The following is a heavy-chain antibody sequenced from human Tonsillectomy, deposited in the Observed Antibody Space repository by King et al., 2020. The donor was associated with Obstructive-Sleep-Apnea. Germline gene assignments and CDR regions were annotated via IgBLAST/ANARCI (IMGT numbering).Heavy chain of an antibody. V-gene: IGHV3-30*04. CDR2: IAYDGNNK. CDR1: GFIFSSYA. CDR3: ARDTAGLYCTRTSCYLNGMDV. Sequence: QLVQSGGGVVQPGRSVRLSCAASGFIFSSYAMHWVRQAPGKGLEWVAVIAYDGNNKYYADSVKGRLTISRDNSKNTVYLQLNSLTTEDTAVYYCARDTAGLYCTRTSCYLNGMDVWGQGTTVTVSS. D-gene: IGHD2-2*01. J-gene: IGHJ6*02.